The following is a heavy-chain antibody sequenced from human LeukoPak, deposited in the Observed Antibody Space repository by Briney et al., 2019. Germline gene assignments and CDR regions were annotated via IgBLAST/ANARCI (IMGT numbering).Heavy chain of an antibody. Sequence: ASVKVSCKASGYTFTGYYMHWVRQAPGQGLEWMGWINPNSGGTNYAQKFQGGVTMTRDTSISTAYMELSRLRSDDTAVYYCARGRLTTVTSLGYWGQGTLVTVSS. J-gene: IGHJ4*02. V-gene: IGHV1-2*02. D-gene: IGHD4-17*01. CDR3: ARGRLTTVTSLGY. CDR2: INPNSGGT. CDR1: GYTFTGYY.